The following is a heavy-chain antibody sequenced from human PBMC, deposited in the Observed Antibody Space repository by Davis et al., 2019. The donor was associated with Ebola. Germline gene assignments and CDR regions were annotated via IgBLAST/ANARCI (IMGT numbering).Heavy chain of an antibody. CDR2: TYYSSKWYN. CDR3: ARGWLRSAFDQ. V-gene: IGHV6-1*01. CDR1: GDSVSGSSGA. D-gene: IGHD5-12*01. J-gene: IGHJ4*02. Sequence: PSETLSLTCAVSGDSVSGSSGARNWIRQSPSRGLEWLGRTYYSSKWYNESALSVKSRITISADTSKNQLSLHLNSVTPEDTAVYYCARGWLRSAFDQWGQGTLVTVSS.